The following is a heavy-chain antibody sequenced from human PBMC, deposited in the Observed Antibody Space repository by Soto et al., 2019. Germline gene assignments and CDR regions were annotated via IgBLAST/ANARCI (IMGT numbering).Heavy chain of an antibody. D-gene: IGHD7-27*01. CDR1: GASIRTYS. CDR3: AKDQSGAADI. V-gene: IGHV4-4*07. J-gene: IGHJ3*02. CDR2: MYTNGRT. Sequence: LSLTGTVSGASIRTYSWSWIRQSAGKGLEWIGHMYTNGRTNYIPSLKSRITMSVDTSKNQFSLNLKFVTAADTAVYFCAKDQSGAADIWGQGTMVTVSS.